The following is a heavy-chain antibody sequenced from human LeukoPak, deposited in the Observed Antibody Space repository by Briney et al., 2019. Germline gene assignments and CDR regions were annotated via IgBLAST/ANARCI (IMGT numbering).Heavy chain of an antibody. J-gene: IGHJ3*02. CDR2: ISAYNGNT. D-gene: IGHD6-13*01. Sequence: ASVKVSCKASGYTFTCYGISWVRQAPGQGLEWMGWISAYNGNTNYAQKLQGRVTMTTDTSTSTAYMELRSLRSDDTAVYYCARDRPYSSSWYTFFDIWGQGTMVTVSS. CDR3: ARDRPYSSSWYTFFDI. V-gene: IGHV1-18*01. CDR1: GYTFTCYG.